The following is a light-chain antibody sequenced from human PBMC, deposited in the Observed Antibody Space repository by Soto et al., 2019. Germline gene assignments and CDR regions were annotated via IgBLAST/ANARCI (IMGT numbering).Light chain of an antibody. J-gene: IGKJ1*01. Sequence: DIQMTQSPSTLSSSVGDRVTIICRASQSISSWLAWYQQKAGKAPKLLISKASNLDSGVPSRFSGSGSGTEFNLTISSLQPEDFATYYCQQHNSYRTFGQGTKVDIK. CDR2: KAS. CDR1: QSISSW. CDR3: QQHNSYRT. V-gene: IGKV1-5*03.